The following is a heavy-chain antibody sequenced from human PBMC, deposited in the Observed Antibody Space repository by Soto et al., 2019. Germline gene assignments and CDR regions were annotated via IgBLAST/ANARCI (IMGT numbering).Heavy chain of an antibody. CDR3: VEGWNDF. CDR1: GFMFSSAW. D-gene: IGHD1-1*01. Sequence: EVQVVESGGDLVEPGGSLRLSCVTSGFMFSSAWMRWVRQAPGKGLEWVDRIKSTKDGGARDYAAPVNGRFSISRDDSKSTRYQQMTSLRVEDTALYYCVEGWNDFWGQGTLVTVSS. CDR2: IKSTKDGGAR. V-gene: IGHV3-15*01. J-gene: IGHJ4*02.